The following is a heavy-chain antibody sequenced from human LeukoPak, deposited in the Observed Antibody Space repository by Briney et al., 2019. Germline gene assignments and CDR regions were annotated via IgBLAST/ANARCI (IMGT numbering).Heavy chain of an antibody. Sequence: SETLSLTCTVSGGSISSYYWSWIRQPPGKGLEWIGYIYYSGSTNYNPSLKSRVTISVDTSKNQFSLKLSSVTAADTAVYYCARADWYYGGAFDIWGQGTMVTVSS. CDR2: IYYSGST. J-gene: IGHJ3*02. CDR1: GGSISSYY. CDR3: ARADWYYGGAFDI. D-gene: IGHD1-7*01. V-gene: IGHV4-59*01.